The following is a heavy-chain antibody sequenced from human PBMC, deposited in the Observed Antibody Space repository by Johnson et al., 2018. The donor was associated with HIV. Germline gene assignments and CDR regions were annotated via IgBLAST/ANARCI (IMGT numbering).Heavy chain of an antibody. CDR1: GFTFYDYG. V-gene: IGHV3-48*01. Sequence: VQLVESGGGVVRPGGSLRLSCAASGFTFYDYGMSWVRQAPGKGLEWVSYISTSGSNIYYADSVKGRFTISRDNSKNTLYLQMNSLRTEDTAVYYCAKDDNCGYVVGAFDFWGLGTMVTVSS. J-gene: IGHJ3*01. CDR2: ISTSGSNI. CDR3: AKDDNCGYVVGAFDF. D-gene: IGHD2-15*01.